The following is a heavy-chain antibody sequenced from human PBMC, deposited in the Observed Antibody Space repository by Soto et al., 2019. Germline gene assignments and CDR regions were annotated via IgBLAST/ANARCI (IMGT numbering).Heavy chain of an antibody. CDR1: GGTFSSTD. D-gene: IGHD4-4*01. Sequence: QVQLVQSGAEVKKPGSSVKVSCKASGGTFSSTDIAWVRQAPGLGLEWMGGIIPLFGTTNYAQKFQGRVTITADKSTSTAYMELSSLRSEDTAVYYCARDLTTGFYGVDVWGQGTTVTVSS. CDR3: ARDLTTGFYGVDV. J-gene: IGHJ6*02. V-gene: IGHV1-69*06. CDR2: IIPLFGTT.